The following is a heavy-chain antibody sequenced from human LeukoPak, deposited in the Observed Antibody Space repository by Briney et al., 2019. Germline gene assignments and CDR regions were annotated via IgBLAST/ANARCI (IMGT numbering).Heavy chain of an antibody. CDR1: GGSISSGDYY. CDR3: ATEGTRRDGYNYARAFDI. Sequence: SETLSLTCTVSGGSISSGDYYWSWIRQPPGKGLGWIGYIYYSGSTYYNPSLKSRVTISVDTSKNQFSLKLSSVTAADTAVYYCATEGTRRDGYNYARAFDIRGQGTMVTVSS. D-gene: IGHD5-24*01. V-gene: IGHV4-30-4*02. CDR2: IYYSGST. J-gene: IGHJ3*02.